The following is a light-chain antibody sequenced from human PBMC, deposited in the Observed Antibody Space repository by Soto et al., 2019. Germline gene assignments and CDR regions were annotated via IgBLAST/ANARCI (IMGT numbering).Light chain of an antibody. CDR2: AAS. Sequence: DIQMTQSPSSLSASVGDRVTITCRASQSISNYLNWYQQKPGKAPKLLIDAASSLQSGVPSRFSGSGSGTDFTLTISSLQPEDFATYYCQQSYTTLPYTFGQGTKLEIK. CDR3: QQSYTTLPYT. V-gene: IGKV1-39*01. J-gene: IGKJ2*01. CDR1: QSISNY.